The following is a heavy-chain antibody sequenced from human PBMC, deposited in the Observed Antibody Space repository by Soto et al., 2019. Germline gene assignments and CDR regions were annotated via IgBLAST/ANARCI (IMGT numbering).Heavy chain of an antibody. CDR1: GYTFTHYH. V-gene: IGHV1-46*01. J-gene: IGHJ6*02. Sequence: GASVKVSCKASGYTFTHYHIHWVRQAPGQGLEWMGIINPSTGSTIYAQKFQGRVTMTRDTSTNTVYMELSSLNSEDTAVYYCAAGVVTPHGMDVWGQGTTVTVSS. CDR2: INPSTGST. CDR3: AAGVVTPHGMDV. D-gene: IGHD2-21*02.